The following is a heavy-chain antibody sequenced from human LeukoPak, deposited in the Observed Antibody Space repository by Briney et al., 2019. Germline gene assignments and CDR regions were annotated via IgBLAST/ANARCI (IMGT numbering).Heavy chain of an antibody. V-gene: IGHV1-46*01. D-gene: IGHD1-26*01. J-gene: IGHJ4*02. CDR2: INPSGGST. Sequence: ASVKVSCKASGYTFTSYYMHWVRQAPGQGLEWMGIINPSGGSTSYAQKFQGRVTMSRDMSTSTVYMELSSLRSEDPAVYYCAREEIGGSYGGYYFDYWGQGTLVTVSS. CDR3: AREEIGGSYGGYYFDY. CDR1: GYTFTSYY.